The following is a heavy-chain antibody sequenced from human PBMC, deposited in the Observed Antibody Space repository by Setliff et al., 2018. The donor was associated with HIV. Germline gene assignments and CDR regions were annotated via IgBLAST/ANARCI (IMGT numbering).Heavy chain of an antibody. V-gene: IGHV1-3*01. CDR2: INAGNGDT. CDR1: GYTFTDYP. J-gene: IGHJ6*03. D-gene: IGHD7-27*01. CDR3: ASWGGNPDGYFYYYMDV. Sequence: GASVKVSCKASGYTFTDYPVHWVRQAPGQRLEWMGWINAGNGDTKFSEKFQGRVTMTRDTSINTVYMELSRLRSDDTAVYYCASWGGNPDGYFYYYMDVWGKGTTVTVSS.